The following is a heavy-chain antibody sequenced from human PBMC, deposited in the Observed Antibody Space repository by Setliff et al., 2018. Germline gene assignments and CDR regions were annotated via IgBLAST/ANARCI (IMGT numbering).Heavy chain of an antibody. J-gene: IGHJ4*01. CDR1: GFRFGDFG. CDR3: AKASLAYSFGYYFDS. Sequence: PGGSLRLSCAASGFRFGDFGMHWVRQAPGKGLEWITFIRHDGDNKYYRDSVRGRFTVSRDNSKNTLFLHMNNLRPEDTALYYCAKASLAYSFGYYFDSWGQGALVTVSS. V-gene: IGHV3-30*02. CDR2: IRHDGDNK. D-gene: IGHD5-18*01.